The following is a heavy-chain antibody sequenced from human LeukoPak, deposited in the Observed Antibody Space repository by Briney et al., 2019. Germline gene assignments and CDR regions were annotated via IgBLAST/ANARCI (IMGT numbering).Heavy chain of an antibody. CDR1: GGSISRGDHY. CDR2: ISYGGST. CDR3: AGGVMVRGELPTDYGMDV. V-gene: IGHV4-30-4*02. D-gene: IGHD3-10*01. J-gene: IGHJ6*02. Sequence: KPSETLSLTCTVSGGSISRGDHYWSWIRQLPGKGLEWIGYISYGGSTFYNPSLKSRAAISVDTSKNQFSLKLSSVTAADTAVYYCAGGVMVRGELPTDYGMDVWGQGTTVTVSS.